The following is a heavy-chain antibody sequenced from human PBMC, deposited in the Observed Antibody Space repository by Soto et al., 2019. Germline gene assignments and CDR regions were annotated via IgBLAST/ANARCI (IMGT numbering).Heavy chain of an antibody. V-gene: IGHV2-5*02. CDR3: AHLVPGPLSFAY. D-gene: IGHD6-19*01. CDR1: GFSFNTRGVG. Sequence: QITLKESGPSLIKPTQALALTCTFSGFSFNTRGVGVAWIRQPPGKTLEWLAVIYWDNDRRYRPSLTDRLSITKDMSTKQVVLTMTNVDPVDTGTYSCAHLVPGPLSFAYWGQGALVTVSS. J-gene: IGHJ4*02. CDR2: IYWDNDR.